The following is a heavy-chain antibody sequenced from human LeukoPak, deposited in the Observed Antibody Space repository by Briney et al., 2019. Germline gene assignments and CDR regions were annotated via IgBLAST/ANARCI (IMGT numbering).Heavy chain of an antibody. D-gene: IGHD2-15*01. CDR1: GFTFSSYW. CDR2: IKQDGSEK. J-gene: IGHJ4*02. V-gene: IGHV3-7*01. CDR3: ARDRALVVVVAARGPRGFDY. Sequence: PGGSLRLSCAASGFTFSSYWMSWVRQAPGKGLEWVANIKQDGSEKYYVDSVKGRFTISRDNAKNSLYLRMNSLRAEDTAVYYCARDRALVVVVAARGPRGFDYWGQGTLVTVSS.